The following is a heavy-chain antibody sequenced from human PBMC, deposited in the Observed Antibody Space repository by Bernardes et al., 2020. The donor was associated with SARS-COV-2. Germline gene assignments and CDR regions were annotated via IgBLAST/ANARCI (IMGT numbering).Heavy chain of an antibody. CDR2: ISSSSSTI. Sequence: GGSLRLSCAASGFTFSSYSMNWVRQAPGKGLEWVSYISSSSSTIYYADSVKGRFTISRDNAKNSLYLQMNSLRAEDTAVYYCARVYSGYDSGWFDPWGQGTLVTVSS. D-gene: IGHD5-12*01. V-gene: IGHV3-48*04. CDR3: ARVYSGYDSGWFDP. J-gene: IGHJ5*02. CDR1: GFTFSSYS.